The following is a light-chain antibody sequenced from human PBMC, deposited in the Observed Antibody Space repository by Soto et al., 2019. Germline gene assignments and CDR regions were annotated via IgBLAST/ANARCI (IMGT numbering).Light chain of an antibody. V-gene: IGKV1-5*03. CDR3: QQYVTAFRT. Sequence: DIQMTQSPSSLSASVGDRVPITCRASQDIGSSLAWHQQKPGKAPQPLIYKASTLQSGVPSRFSGSGSGTEFTLTINSLQPDDFATYYCQQYVTAFRTFGQGTKVDIK. CDR1: QDIGSS. CDR2: KAS. J-gene: IGKJ1*01.